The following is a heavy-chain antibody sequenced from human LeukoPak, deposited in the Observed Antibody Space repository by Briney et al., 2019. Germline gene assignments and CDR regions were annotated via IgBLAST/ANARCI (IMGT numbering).Heavy chain of an antibody. J-gene: IGHJ3*02. CDR3: AREGIYGDYGLRAFDI. CDR1: GFTFSSYG. V-gene: IGHV3-30*02. D-gene: IGHD4-17*01. Sequence: GGSLRLSCAASGFTFSSYGMHWVRQAPGKGLEWVAFIRYDGSNKYYADSVKGRFTISRDNSKNTLYLQMNSLRAEDTAVYYCAREGIYGDYGLRAFDIWGQGTMVTVSS. CDR2: IRYDGSNK.